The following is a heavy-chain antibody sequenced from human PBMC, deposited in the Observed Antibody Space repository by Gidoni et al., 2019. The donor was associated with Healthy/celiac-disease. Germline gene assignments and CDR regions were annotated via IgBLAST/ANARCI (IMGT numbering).Heavy chain of an antibody. Sequence: QVQLVESGGGVVHPGRSLRLSCAAPGFPFSTYGMHWVRPAPGKGLEWVAVISYDGSNKYYADSVKGRFTISRDNSKNTLYLQMNSLRAEDTAVYYCAKSVAASYYFDYWGQGTLVTVSS. D-gene: IGHD6-19*01. CDR3: AKSVAASYYFDY. CDR1: GFPFSTYG. CDR2: ISYDGSNK. J-gene: IGHJ4*02. V-gene: IGHV3-30*18.